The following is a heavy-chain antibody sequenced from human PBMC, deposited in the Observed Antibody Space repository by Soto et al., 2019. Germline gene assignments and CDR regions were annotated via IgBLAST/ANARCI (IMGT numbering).Heavy chain of an antibody. D-gene: IGHD3-22*01. CDR2: INGDGSYT. V-gene: IGHV3-74*01. Sequence: EVLLVESGGGLVQPGGSLRLSCAASGFTFSSYWMYWVRQAPGKGLVWLSRINGDGSYTSYADSVKGRFTISRDNAKNTLYLQMHRLRAEDTAIYYCERAFDYMIPTAYWGQGTLVTVSS. J-gene: IGHJ4*02. CDR3: ERAFDYMIPTAY. CDR1: GFTFSSYW.